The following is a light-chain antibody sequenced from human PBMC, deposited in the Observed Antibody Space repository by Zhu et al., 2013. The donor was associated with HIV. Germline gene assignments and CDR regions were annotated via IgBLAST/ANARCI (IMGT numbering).Light chain of an antibody. CDR3: AAWDGSLNVGV. J-gene: IGLJ3*02. Sequence: HSVLTQPPSASGTPGQRVTISCSGSSSNIGSNTVNWYQQLPGTAPKLLIYSNDQRPSRVPDRFSGSKSGTSASLAISGLQSEDEADYYCAAWDGSLNVGVFGGGTKLTVL. V-gene: IGLV1-44*01. CDR1: SSNIGSNT. CDR2: SND.